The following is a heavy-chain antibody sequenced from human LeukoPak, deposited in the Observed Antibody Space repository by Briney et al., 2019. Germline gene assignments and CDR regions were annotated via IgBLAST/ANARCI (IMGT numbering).Heavy chain of an antibody. J-gene: IGHJ5*02. Sequence: SQTLSLTCTVSGGSISSGDYYWSWTRQPPGKGLEWIGYIYYSGSTYYNPSLKSRVTISVDTSKDQFSLKLSSVTAADTAVYYCARGSRDDYSLRFQWFDPWGQGTLVTVSS. CDR1: GGSISSGDYY. CDR3: ARGSRDDYSLRFQWFDP. V-gene: IGHV4-30-4*08. CDR2: IYYSGST. D-gene: IGHD5-24*01.